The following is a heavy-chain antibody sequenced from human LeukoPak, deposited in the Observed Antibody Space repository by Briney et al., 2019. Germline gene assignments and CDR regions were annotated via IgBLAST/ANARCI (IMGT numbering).Heavy chain of an antibody. CDR3: ASHYGSGIYYYMDV. CDR1: GFTFSSYS. Sequence: GGSLRLSCAASGFTFSSYSMNWVRQAPGKGLEWVSSISSSSYIYYADSVKGRFTISRDNSKNTLYLQMNSLRAEDTAVYYCASHYGSGIYYYMDVWGKGTTVTISS. D-gene: IGHD3-10*01. CDR2: ISSSSYI. J-gene: IGHJ6*03. V-gene: IGHV3-21*04.